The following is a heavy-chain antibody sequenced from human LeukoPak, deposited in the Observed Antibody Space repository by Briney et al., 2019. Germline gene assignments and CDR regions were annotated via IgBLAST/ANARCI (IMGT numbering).Heavy chain of an antibody. CDR2: IKEDGSDK. CDR3: ARGAMAAAGY. Sequence: GGSLRLPCAASGFTFSSNWMNWVRQPPGKGLEWVANIKEDGSDKYYVDSVKGRFTISRDNAKKSLYLQMNSLRAEDTAIYYCARGAMAAAGYWGQGILVTVSS. V-gene: IGHV3-7*01. CDR1: GFTFSSNW. D-gene: IGHD6-13*01. J-gene: IGHJ4*02.